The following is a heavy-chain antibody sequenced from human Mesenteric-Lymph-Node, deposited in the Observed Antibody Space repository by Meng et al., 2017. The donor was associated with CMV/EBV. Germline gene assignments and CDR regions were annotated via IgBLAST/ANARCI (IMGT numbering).Heavy chain of an antibody. D-gene: IGHD3-10*01. CDR2: IGSSGSTI. CDR1: GFTFSSYE. V-gene: IGHV3-48*03. CDR3: ASVFYGSGSYVIDY. J-gene: IGHJ4*02. Sequence: GESLKISCAASGFTFSSYEMNWVRQAPGKGLEWVSYIGSSGSTIYYADSVKGRFTISRDNAKNSLYLQMNSLRAEDTAVYYCASVFYGSGSYVIDYWGQGTLVTVSS.